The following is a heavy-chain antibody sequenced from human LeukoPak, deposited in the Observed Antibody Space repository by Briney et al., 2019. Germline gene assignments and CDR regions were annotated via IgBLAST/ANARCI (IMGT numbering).Heavy chain of an antibody. CDR2: IRYDGGNK. Sequence: GGSLRLSCAASGFTFSSYGMHWVRQAPGKGLEWVAFIRYDGGNKYYADSVKGRFTISRDNSKNTLYLQMNSLRAEDTAVYYCAKDQEMATILGDYWGQGTLVTVSS. CDR3: AKDQEMATILGDY. D-gene: IGHD5-24*01. CDR1: GFTFSSYG. J-gene: IGHJ4*02. V-gene: IGHV3-30*02.